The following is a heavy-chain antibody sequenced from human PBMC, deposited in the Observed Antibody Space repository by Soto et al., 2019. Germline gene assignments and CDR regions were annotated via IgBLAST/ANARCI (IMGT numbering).Heavy chain of an antibody. V-gene: IGHV3-21*06. CDR1: GFTFTRYS. CDR2: ISSTTNYI. J-gene: IGHJ4*02. CDR3: XXXSEDLTSNFDY. Sequence: EVQLVESGGGLVKPGGSLRLSCAASGFTFTRYSMNWVRQAPGKGLEWVSSISSTTNYIYYGDSMKGRFTISRDNAKNSLYLEMNSLRAEXXXXXXXXXXSEDLTSNFDYWGQGTLVTXXS.